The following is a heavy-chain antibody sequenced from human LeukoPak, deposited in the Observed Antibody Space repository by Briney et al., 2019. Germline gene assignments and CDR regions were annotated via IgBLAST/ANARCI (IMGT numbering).Heavy chain of an antibody. CDR3: TTGYSSSWSKAS. J-gene: IGHJ5*02. D-gene: IGHD6-13*01. CDR1: GFTFSNAW. V-gene: IGHV3-15*01. Sequence: PGGSLRLSCAASGFTFSNAWMSWVRQAPGKGLEWVGRIKSKTDGGTTDYAAPVKGRFTISRDDSKNTLYLQMNSLKTEDTAVYYCTTGYSSSWSKASWGQGTLVTVSS. CDR2: IKSKTDGGTT.